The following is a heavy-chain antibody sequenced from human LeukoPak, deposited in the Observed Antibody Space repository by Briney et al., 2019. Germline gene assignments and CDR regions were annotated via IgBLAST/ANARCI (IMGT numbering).Heavy chain of an antibody. D-gene: IGHD6-19*01. Sequence: MASETLSLTCTVSGGSISYYYWSWIRQPPGKGLEWIGNIYYSGSTNYNPSLKSRVTISVDTSRDQFSLKLRSVTAADTAVYYCARAHSSSFDYWGQGTLVTVSS. CDR3: ARAHSSSFDY. V-gene: IGHV4-59*01. CDR2: IYYSGST. CDR1: GGSISYYY. J-gene: IGHJ4*02.